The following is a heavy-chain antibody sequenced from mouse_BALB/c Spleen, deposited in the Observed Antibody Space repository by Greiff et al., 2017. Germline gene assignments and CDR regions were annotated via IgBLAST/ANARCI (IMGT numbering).Heavy chain of an antibody. Sequence: QVQLQQPGAELVKPGASVKMSCKASGYTFTSYWMHWVKQRPGQGLEWIGVIDPSDSYTSYNQKFKGKATLTVDTSSSTAYMQLSSLTSEDSAVYYCTRDYYDSSYGYFDYWGQGTTLTVSA. CDR2: IDPSDSYT. CDR1: GYTFTSYW. V-gene: IGHV1S127*01. J-gene: IGHJ2*01. CDR3: TRDYYDSSYGYFDY. D-gene: IGHD1-1*01.